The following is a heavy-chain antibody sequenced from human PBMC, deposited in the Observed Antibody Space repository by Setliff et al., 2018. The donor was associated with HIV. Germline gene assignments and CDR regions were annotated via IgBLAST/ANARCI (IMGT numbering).Heavy chain of an antibody. Sequence: SETLSLTCDVSGGSISSDSYYWAWIRQPPGKGLEWIGTIYYSGSTHYNPSLKSRLTISVDMSKNQLSLELSSVTAADTAVYYCLLWTGYYTYWFFDLWGRGALVTVSS. CDR3: LLWTGYYTYWFFDL. V-gene: IGHV4-39*07. CDR2: IYYSGST. J-gene: IGHJ2*01. CDR1: GGSISSDSYY. D-gene: IGHD3-3*01.